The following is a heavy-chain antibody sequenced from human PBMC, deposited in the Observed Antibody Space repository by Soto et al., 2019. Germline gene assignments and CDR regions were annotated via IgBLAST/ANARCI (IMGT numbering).Heavy chain of an antibody. D-gene: IGHD3-3*01. CDR1: GYSFTIYW. V-gene: IGHV5-51*01. CDR2: IYPGDSDT. Sequence: GESLKISCKGSGYSFTIYWIGWVRQMPGKGLEWMGIIYPGDSDTRYSPSFQGQVTISADKSISTAYLQWSSLKASDTAMYYCXRGYTIFGVPANYGMDVWGQGTTVTVSS. J-gene: IGHJ6*02. CDR3: XRGYTIFGVPANYGMDV.